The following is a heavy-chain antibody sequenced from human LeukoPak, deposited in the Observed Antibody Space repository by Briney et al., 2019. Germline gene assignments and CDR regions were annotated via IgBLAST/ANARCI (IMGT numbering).Heavy chain of an antibody. CDR1: GFTFSSYW. Sequence: PGGSRRLSCAASGFTFSSYWMGWVRQAPGRGLEWVADIKEDGTDKYSVDSVKGRFTISRDNAKNSLYLQMDSLRAEDTAVYYCARDTYRFFDLWGRGTLVTVSS. CDR2: IKEDGTDK. CDR3: ARDTYRFFDL. J-gene: IGHJ2*01. V-gene: IGHV3-7*01.